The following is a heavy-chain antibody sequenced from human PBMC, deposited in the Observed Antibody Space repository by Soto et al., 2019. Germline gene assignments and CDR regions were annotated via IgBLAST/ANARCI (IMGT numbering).Heavy chain of an antibody. CDR3: ARAVYCTTANCWDDFHYYNIDV. V-gene: IGHV4-4*02. Sequence: QVQLQQSGPGLVKPSGTLSLTCFVSGDSINNTYWWSWVRQAPEKGLEWIGEIYHTGCRSYMPSLRGRITLPVDTSKNQFSLKLPSVTAADTAVYYCARAVYCTTANCWDDFHYYNIDVWGQGTAVTFSS. J-gene: IGHJ6*02. CDR1: GDSINNTYW. CDR2: IYHTGCR. D-gene: IGHD2-2*01.